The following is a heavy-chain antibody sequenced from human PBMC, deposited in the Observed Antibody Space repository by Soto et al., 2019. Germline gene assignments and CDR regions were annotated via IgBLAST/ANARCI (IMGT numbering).Heavy chain of an antibody. Sequence: QAQLVQSGGEMKKPEASVKVSCKASGYTFSTYGITWVRQAPAQGLDWMGWINPLKGDTKSAANFQDRVTMTTDTSTRTAYMELRSLRSDDTAVYYCARVKVPAAILGAFDLWGQGTLVTVSS. J-gene: IGHJ3*01. V-gene: IGHV1-18*01. CDR1: GYTFSTYG. CDR2: INPLKGDT. D-gene: IGHD2-2*02. CDR3: ARVKVPAAILGAFDL.